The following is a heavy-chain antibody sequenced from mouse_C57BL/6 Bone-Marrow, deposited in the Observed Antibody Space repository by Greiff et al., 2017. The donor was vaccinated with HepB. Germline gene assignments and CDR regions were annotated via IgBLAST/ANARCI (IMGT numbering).Heavy chain of an antibody. CDR1: GYTFTSYW. CDR2: IYPGSGST. CDR3: ARRGNDGKSGFAY. V-gene: IGHV1-55*01. Sequence: QVQLQQPGAELVKPGASVKMSCKASGYTFTSYWITWVKQRPGQGLEWIGDIYPGSGSTNYNEKFKSKATLTVDTSSSTAYMQLSSLTSEDSAVYYCARRGNDGKSGFAYWGQGTLVTVSA. J-gene: IGHJ3*01. D-gene: IGHD2-2*01.